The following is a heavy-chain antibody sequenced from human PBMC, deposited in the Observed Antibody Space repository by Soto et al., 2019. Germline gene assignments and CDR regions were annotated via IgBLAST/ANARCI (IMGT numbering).Heavy chain of an antibody. J-gene: IGHJ3*01. V-gene: IGHV3-23*01. D-gene: IGHD5-12*01. CDR1: GFRFWTYS. CDR3: AKTRRSGNNDYHRDGFDV. Sequence: EVKLLESGGGLVQPGESLRLSCAASGFRFWTYSMSWVRQAPGKGLEWVSGISGDGSATSYADSLKGRFTVSRDNSKDTLFLQMNTLRVEDTAVCYCAKTRRSGNNDYHRDGFDVWGPGT. CDR2: ISGDGSAT.